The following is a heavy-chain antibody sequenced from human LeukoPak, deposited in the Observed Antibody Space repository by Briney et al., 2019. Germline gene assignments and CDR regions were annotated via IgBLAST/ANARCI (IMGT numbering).Heavy chain of an antibody. CDR2: IIPIFGTA. J-gene: IGHJ4*02. CDR1: GGTFSSYA. CDR3: ARGDGYNEAFDY. V-gene: IGHV1-69*05. D-gene: IGHD5-24*01. Sequence: ASVKVSCKASGGTFSSYAISWVRQAPGQGLEWMGGIIPIFGTANYAQKFQGRVTITTDESTSTAYMELSSLRSEDTAVYYCARGDGYNEAFDYWGQGTLVTVSS.